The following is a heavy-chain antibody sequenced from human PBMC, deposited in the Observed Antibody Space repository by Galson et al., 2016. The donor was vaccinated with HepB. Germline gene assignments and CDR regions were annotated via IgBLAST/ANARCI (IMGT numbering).Heavy chain of an antibody. J-gene: IGHJ3*02. CDR3: AKGGDSTI. CDR1: GFSFSSYG. Sequence: SLRLSCAASGFSFSSYGIHRVRQAPGKGLEWVGVISYDGADKHYGDSVKGRFTISRDNSNNTLWLQMDSLRAEDTAVYYCAKGGDSTIWGQGTMVTVSS. CDR2: ISYDGADK. D-gene: IGHD2-2*01. V-gene: IGHV3-30*18.